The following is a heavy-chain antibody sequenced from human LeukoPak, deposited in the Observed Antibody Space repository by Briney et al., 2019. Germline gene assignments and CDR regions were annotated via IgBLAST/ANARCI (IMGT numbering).Heavy chain of an antibody. D-gene: IGHD1-26*01. V-gene: IGHV3-11*04. CDR3: ARVKGSYSNDY. CDR1: GFTFSDYY. CDR2: ISSRPGTI. Sequence: GGSLRLSCAASGFTFSDYYMSWIRQAPGRGLEWISYISSRPGTIYYADSVKGRFTISRDNAKNSLYLQMNSLRVEDTAVYYCARVKGSYSNDYWGQGTLVTVPS. J-gene: IGHJ4*02.